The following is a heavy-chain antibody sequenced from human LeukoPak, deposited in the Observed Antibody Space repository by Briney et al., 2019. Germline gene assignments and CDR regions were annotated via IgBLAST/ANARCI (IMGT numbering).Heavy chain of an antibody. CDR2: ISWNSGSI. D-gene: IGHD6-13*01. CDR3: AKAGEDSSSWYVDY. J-gene: IGHJ4*02. CDR1: GFTFDDYA. V-gene: IGHV3-9*01. Sequence: GGSLRLSCAASGFTFDDYAMHWVRQAPGKGLEWVSGISWNSGSIGYADSVKGRFTISRDNAKNSLYLQMNSLRAEDTALYYCAKAGEDSSSWYVDYWGQGTLVTVSS.